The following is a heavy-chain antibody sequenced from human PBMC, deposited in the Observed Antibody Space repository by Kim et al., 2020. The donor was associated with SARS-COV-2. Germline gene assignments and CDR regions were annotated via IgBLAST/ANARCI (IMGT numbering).Heavy chain of an antibody. Sequence: GGSLRLSCAASGFTFSSYTMHWVRQAPGKGLEYVSAISSDGGSTYYANSVKGRFTISRDNSRNTLYLQMGSLRAEDRAVYYCARDKSGRSYRCSDYWDQGALVTVSS. D-gene: IGHD1-26*01. CDR3: ARDKSGRSYRCSDY. J-gene: IGHJ4*02. CDR2: ISSDGGST. CDR1: GFTFSSYT. V-gene: IGHV3-64*01.